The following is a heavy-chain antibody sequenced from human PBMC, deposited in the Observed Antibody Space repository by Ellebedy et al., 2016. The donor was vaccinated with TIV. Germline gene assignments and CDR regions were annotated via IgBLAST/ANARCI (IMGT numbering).Heavy chain of an antibody. CDR1: GFTFSSYG. CDR3: ARDAVQRYFYGVGV. CDR2: VSYDGSSN. V-gene: IGHV3-30*03. Sequence: GESLKISCAVSGFTFSSYGMHWVRQAPGKGLEWVALVSYDGSSNYYADSVKGRFTISRDNSKNTLSLQMNSLRGEDSAVYYCARDAVQRYFYGVGVWGQGTTVTVSS. J-gene: IGHJ6*02. D-gene: IGHD1-1*01.